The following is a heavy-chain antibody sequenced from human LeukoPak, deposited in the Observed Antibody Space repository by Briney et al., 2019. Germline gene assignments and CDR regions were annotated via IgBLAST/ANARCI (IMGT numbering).Heavy chain of an antibody. V-gene: IGHV1-46*01. CDR2: INPSGDST. J-gene: IGHJ4*02. CDR1: GYTFTSYY. Sequence: ASVKVSCKASGYTFTSYYMHWVRQAPGQGLEWMGVINPSGDSTSYAQKFQGRVTMTRDTSTSTVYMELSSLRPEDTAVHYCARSMIRGVTYYFDYWGQGTLVTVSS. CDR3: ARSMIRGVTYYFDY. D-gene: IGHD3-10*01.